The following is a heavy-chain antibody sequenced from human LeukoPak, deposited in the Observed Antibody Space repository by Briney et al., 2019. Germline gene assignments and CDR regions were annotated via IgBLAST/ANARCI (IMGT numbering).Heavy chain of an antibody. D-gene: IGHD3-10*01. Sequence: PGRSLRLSCGASGFTFRDYGMHWVRQAPGKGLEWVSNIWFDGSNKYYAESMKGRFSISRDNSKNTLYLQMNGLRPDDTAVYYCASTRTGISSYYFYYMDVWGKGTTVVVSS. CDR2: IWFDGSNK. J-gene: IGHJ6*03. V-gene: IGHV3-33*01. CDR3: ASTRTGISSYYFYYMDV. CDR1: GFTFRDYG.